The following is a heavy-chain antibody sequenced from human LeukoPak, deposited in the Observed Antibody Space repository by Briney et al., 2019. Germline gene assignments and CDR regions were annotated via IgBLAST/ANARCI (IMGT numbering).Heavy chain of an antibody. CDR1: GFTFSTYE. CDR2: ISTTGRTT. V-gene: IGHV3-48*03. D-gene: IGHD5-24*01. J-gene: IGHJ4*02. CDR3: AGKPRDGYNDVRFDF. Sequence: GGSLRLSCAGSGFTFSTYEMNWVRQAPGKGLEWVSYISTTGRTTYYADSVQGRFTMSRDNAKNSVFLQVNSLRADDTAVYYCAGKPRDGYNDVRFDFWGQETLVTVSS.